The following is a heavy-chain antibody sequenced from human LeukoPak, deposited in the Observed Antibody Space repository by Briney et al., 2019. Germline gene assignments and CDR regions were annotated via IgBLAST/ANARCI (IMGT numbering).Heavy chain of an antibody. CDR2: IYSGGST. Sequence: PGGSLRLSCAASGFTLRSNYMSWVPQAPREGVERVSDIYSGGSTFYTDCVKGRFTISRDSSKNTVFLQMNSLRAEDTAVYYCTRGGEDYYYCSGFYNFWGQGTLVTVSS. CDR1: GFTLRSNY. J-gene: IGHJ4*02. D-gene: IGHD3-22*01. V-gene: IGHV3-66*01. CDR3: TRGGEDYYYCSGFYNF.